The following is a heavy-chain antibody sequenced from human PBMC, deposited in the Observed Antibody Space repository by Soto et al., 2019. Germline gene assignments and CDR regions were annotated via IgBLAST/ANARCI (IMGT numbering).Heavy chain of an antibody. J-gene: IGHJ6*02. D-gene: IGHD3-3*01. Sequence: FTSYYMHWIRQPPGKGLEWIGEINHSGSTNYNPSLKSRVTISVDTSKNQFSLKLSSVTAADTAVYYCARIRFLEWLLYYYYGMDVWGQGTTVTVS. CDR1: FTSYY. V-gene: IGHV4-34*01. CDR3: ARIRFLEWLLYYYYGMDV. CDR2: INHSGST.